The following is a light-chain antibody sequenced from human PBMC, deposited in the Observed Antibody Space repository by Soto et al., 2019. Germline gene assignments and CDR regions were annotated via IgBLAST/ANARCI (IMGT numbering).Light chain of an antibody. Sequence: SYELTQPPSVSVSPGQTASITCTGNKLGDKYASWYQQKPGQSPVLVIYQDNKRPSGIPERFSGSNSGSTATLIISGTQTMDEADYYCQAWVSSTVVFGGGTKLTVL. CDR3: QAWVSSTVV. V-gene: IGLV3-1*01. J-gene: IGLJ3*02. CDR1: KLGDKY. CDR2: QDN.